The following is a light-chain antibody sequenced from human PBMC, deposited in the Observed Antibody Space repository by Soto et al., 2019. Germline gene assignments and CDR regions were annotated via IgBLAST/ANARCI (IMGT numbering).Light chain of an antibody. V-gene: IGLV1-40*01. J-gene: IGLJ2*01. CDR1: SSNIGAGYD. CDR3: QSYDSSLSGWGV. Sequence: QSVLTQPASVSGAPGQRGTISCTGSSSNIGAGYDVHWYQQLPGTGPKLLIYGTNNRPSGVPDRFSGSKSGTSAALAITGLQAEDEADYYCQSYDSSLSGWGVFGGGTKVTVL. CDR2: GTN.